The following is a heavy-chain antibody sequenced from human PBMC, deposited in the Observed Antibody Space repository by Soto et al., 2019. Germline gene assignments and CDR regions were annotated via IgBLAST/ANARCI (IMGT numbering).Heavy chain of an antibody. CDR2: SNPNIGAT. CDR1: GYTFIGNY. J-gene: IGHJ4*02. D-gene: IGHD2-2*02. CDR3: ARGACSSSNCYTLDY. V-gene: IGHV1-2*02. Sequence: QVQLVQSGAEVKKPGASVKVSCKASGYTFIGNYIHWVRQAPGQGLEWMGWSNPNIGATNYSQKFQGRVNMTRDMSISTAYMELSRLTSDDTAVYYCARGACSSSNCYTLDYWGQVTLVTVSS.